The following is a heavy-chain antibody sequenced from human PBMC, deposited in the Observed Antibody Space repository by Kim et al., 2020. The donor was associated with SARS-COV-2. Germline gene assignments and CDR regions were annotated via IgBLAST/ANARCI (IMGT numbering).Heavy chain of an antibody. Sequence: SVKVSCKASGGTFSSYAISWVRQAPGQGLEWMGGIIPIFGTANYEQKFQGRVTITADESTSTAYMELSSLRSEDTAVYYCARTYYYDSSGYSMVYGMDVWGQGTTVTVSS. CDR3: ARTYYYDSSGYSMVYGMDV. CDR1: GGTFSSYA. CDR2: IIPIFGTA. D-gene: IGHD3-22*01. J-gene: IGHJ6*02. V-gene: IGHV1-69*13.